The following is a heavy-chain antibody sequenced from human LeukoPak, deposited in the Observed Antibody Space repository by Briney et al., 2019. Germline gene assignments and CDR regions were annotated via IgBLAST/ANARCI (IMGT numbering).Heavy chain of an antibody. V-gene: IGHV4-59*01. CDR2: IYYSGST. CDR1: GGSISSYY. CDR3: ARALFDSSSWYSRDYYYYYYMDV. D-gene: IGHD6-13*01. Sequence: PSETLSLTCTVSGGSISSYYWSWLRQPPGKGLEWIGYIYYSGSTNYNPSLKSRVTISVDTSKNQFSLKLSSVTAADTAVYYCARALFDSSSWYSRDYYYYYYMDVWGKGTTVTISS. J-gene: IGHJ6*03.